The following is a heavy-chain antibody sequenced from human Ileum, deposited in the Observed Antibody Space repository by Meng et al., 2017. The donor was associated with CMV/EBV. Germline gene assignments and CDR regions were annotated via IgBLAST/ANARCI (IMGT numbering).Heavy chain of an antibody. CDR2: VHTRGST. Sequence: VAVMSTGRGLLKPAGPLSFTSTVCGGSIGGYSWSWIRQSAGKGLEWIGRVHTRGSTDYNPSLKSRVTMSGDVSKNQFSLKLTSVTAADTAVYYCVKDRSNTWNKDWFDPWGQGTLVTVSS. V-gene: IGHV4-4*07. CDR3: VKDRSNTWNKDWFDP. J-gene: IGHJ5*02. CDR1: GGSIGGYS. D-gene: IGHD1/OR15-1a*01.